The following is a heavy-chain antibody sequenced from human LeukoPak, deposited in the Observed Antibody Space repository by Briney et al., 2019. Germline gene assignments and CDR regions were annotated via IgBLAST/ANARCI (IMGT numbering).Heavy chain of an antibody. Sequence: GASVKVSCKASGGTFSSYAISWVRQAPGQRLEWMGWINAGNGNTKYSQKFQGRVTITRDTSASTAYMELSSLRSEDTAVYYCARGSNYYGSGSYYFGRGGPENFDYWGQGTLVTVSS. CDR3: ARGSNYYGSGSYYFGRGGPENFDY. J-gene: IGHJ4*02. CDR2: INAGNGNT. CDR1: GGTFSSYA. D-gene: IGHD3-10*01. V-gene: IGHV1-3*01.